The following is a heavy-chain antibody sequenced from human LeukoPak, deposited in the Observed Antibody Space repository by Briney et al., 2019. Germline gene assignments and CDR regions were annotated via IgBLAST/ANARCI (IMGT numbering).Heavy chain of an antibody. D-gene: IGHD3-9*01. V-gene: IGHV3-49*04. CDR3: TRAREGYDILTGYFL. J-gene: IGHJ4*02. CDR1: GFTFGDYA. Sequence: GRSLRLSCTASGFTFGDYAMSWVRQAPGKGLEWVGFIRSKAYGGITEYAASVKGRFTISRDDSKSIAYLQMNSLKTEDTAVYYCTRAREGYDILTGYFLWGQGTLVTVSS. CDR2: IRSKAYGGIT.